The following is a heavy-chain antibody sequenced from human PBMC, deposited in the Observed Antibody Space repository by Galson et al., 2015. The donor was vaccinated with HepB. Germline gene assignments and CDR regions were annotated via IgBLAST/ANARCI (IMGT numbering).Heavy chain of an antibody. J-gene: IGHJ4*02. D-gene: IGHD3-9*01. CDR2: INSDGSST. V-gene: IGHV3-74*01. CDR1: GFTFSSYW. Sequence: SLRLSCAASGFTFSSYWMHWVRQAPGKGLVWVSRINSDGSSTSYADSVKGRFTISRDNAKNTLYLQMNSLRAEDTAVYYCVILTGYYNSVRADYWGQGTLVTVSS. CDR3: VILTGYYNSVRADY.